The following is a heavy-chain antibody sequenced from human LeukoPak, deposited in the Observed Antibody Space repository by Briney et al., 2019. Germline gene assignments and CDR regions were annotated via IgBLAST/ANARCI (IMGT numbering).Heavy chain of an antibody. CDR2: ISSSGTTI. J-gene: IGHJ4*02. D-gene: IGHD6-13*01. V-gene: IGHV3-11*01. Sequence: GGSLRLPCVASRFTFDYYYMTWIRQAPGKGLEWVAYISSSGTTIDYADSVRGRFIISRDNDKNAVYLQMNSLRAEDTAVYYCAKAPRIAAAIGYWGQGTLVTVSS. CDR1: RFTFDYYY. CDR3: AKAPRIAAAIGY.